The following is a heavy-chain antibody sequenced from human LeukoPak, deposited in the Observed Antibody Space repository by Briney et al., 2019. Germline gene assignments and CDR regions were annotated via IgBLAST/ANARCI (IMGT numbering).Heavy chain of an antibody. CDR3: AKEGGVLAVAVSQSY. CDR2: IRYDGSNK. CDR1: GFTFSSYG. Sequence: GGSLRLSCAASGFTFSSYGMHWVRQAPGKGLEWVAFIRYDGSNKYYADSVKGRFTISRDNSKNTLYLQMNSLRAEDTAVYYCAKEGGVLAVAVSQSYWGQGTLVTVSS. V-gene: IGHV3-30*02. J-gene: IGHJ4*02. D-gene: IGHD6-19*01.